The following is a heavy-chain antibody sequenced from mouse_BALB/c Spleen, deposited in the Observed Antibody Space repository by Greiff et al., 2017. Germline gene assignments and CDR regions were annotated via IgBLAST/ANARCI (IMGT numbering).Heavy chain of an antibody. Sequence: VQLQQSGAELVKPGASVKISCKASGYTFTDYYINWVKQKPGQGLEWIGWIYPGSGNTKYNEKFKGKATLTVDTSSSTAYMQLSSLTSEDTAVYFCARRSPTYAMDYWGQGTSVTVSS. CDR3: ARRSPTYAMDY. V-gene: IGHV1-84*02. CDR2: IYPGSGNT. CDR1: GYTFTDYY. J-gene: IGHJ4*01.